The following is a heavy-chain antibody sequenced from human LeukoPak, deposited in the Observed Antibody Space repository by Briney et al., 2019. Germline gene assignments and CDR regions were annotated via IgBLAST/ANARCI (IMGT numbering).Heavy chain of an antibody. Sequence: PETLSLTCAVYGGSFSGYYWSWIRQPPGKGLEWIGEINHSGSTNYNPSLKSRVTISVDTSKNQFSLKLSSVTAADTAVYYCARRRYRMIPMPFDYWGQGTLVTVSS. V-gene: IGHV4-34*01. D-gene: IGHD3-22*01. CDR3: ARRRYRMIPMPFDY. CDR1: GGSFSGYY. J-gene: IGHJ4*02. CDR2: INHSGST.